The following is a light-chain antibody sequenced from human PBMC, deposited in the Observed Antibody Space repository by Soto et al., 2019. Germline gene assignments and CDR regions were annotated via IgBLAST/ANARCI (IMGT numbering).Light chain of an antibody. J-gene: IGKJ1*01. CDR1: QSISSW. V-gene: IGKV1-5*03. Sequence: DIQMTQSPSTLSASVGDRVTITCRASQSISSWVAWYQQKPGKAPKLLIYKASSLESGVPSRFSGSGSGTEFPLTISSLQPDDVATYYCQQYNSYPWTFGQGTKVEIK. CDR2: KAS. CDR3: QQYNSYPWT.